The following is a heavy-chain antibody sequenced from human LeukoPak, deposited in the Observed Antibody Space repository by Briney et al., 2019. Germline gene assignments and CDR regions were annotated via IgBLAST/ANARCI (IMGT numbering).Heavy chain of an antibody. D-gene: IGHD2-2*01. J-gene: IGHJ4*02. V-gene: IGHV3-21*01. CDR2: ISSSSSYI. CDR3: ARELGYCSSTSCSAFDY. Sequence: GGSLRLSCAASGFTFSSYSMNWVRQAPGKGLEWVSSISSSSSYIYYADSVKGRFTISRDNAKNSLYLQMNSLRAEDTAVYYCARELGYCSSTSCSAFDYWGQGTLVTVSS. CDR1: GFTFSSYS.